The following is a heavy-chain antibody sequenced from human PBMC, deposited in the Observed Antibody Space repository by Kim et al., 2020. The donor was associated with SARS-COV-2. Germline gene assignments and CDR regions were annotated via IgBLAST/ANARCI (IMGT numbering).Heavy chain of an antibody. D-gene: IGHD6-13*01. CDR3: VKDPGAGYFDY. CDR2: ISSNGGST. V-gene: IGHV3-64D*09. J-gene: IGHJ4*02. Sequence: GGSLRLSCSASAFTFSSYAMHWVRQAPGKGPEYVSAISSNGGSTYYADSVKGRFTISRDNSKNTLYLQMSSLRAEDTAVYYCVKDPGAGYFDYWGQGTLV. CDR1: AFTFSSYA.